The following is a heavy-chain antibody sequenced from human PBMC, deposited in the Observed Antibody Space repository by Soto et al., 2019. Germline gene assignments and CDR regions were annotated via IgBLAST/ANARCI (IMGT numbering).Heavy chain of an antibody. CDR2: IYYSGST. D-gene: IGHD1-1*01. J-gene: IGHJ6*02. CDR1: GGSISSGGYY. Sequence: QVQLQESGPGLVKPSQTLSLTCTVSGGSISSGGYYWGWIRQHPGKGLEWIGYIYYSGSTYYNPSLKSRVTISVDTSKNQFSLKLSSVTAADTAVYYCARDRGPGTTYYYGMDVWGQGTTVTVSS. CDR3: ARDRGPGTTYYYGMDV. V-gene: IGHV4-31*03.